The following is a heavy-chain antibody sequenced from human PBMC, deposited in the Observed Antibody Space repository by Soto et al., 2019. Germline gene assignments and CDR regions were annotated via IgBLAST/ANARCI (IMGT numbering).Heavy chain of an antibody. CDR3: ARGDHDYGDYKWDY. V-gene: IGHV2-70*01. J-gene: IGHJ4*03. CDR1: GFSLSTSGMC. CDR2: IDWDDDK. D-gene: IGHD4-17*01. Sequence: ASGPTLVNPTQTLTLTCTFSGFSLSTSGMCVSWIRQPPGKALEWLALIDWDDDKYYSTSLKTRLTISKDTSKNQVVLTMTNMDPVDTATYYCARGDHDYGDYKWDYWGQGTPVTGSS.